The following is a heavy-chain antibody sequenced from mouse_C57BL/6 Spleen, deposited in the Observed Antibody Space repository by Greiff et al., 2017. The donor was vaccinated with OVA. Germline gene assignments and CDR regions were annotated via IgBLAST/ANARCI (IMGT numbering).Heavy chain of an antibody. V-gene: IGHV1-82*01. Sequence: QVQLQQSGPELVKPGASVKISCKASGYAFSSSWMNWVKQRPGKGLEWIGRIYPGDGDTNYNGKFKGKATLTADKSSSTAYMQLSSLTSEDSAVYFCARCQTRTGYFDVWGTGTTVTVSS. CDR2: IYPGDGDT. J-gene: IGHJ1*03. CDR1: GYAFSSSW. D-gene: IGHD3-1*01. CDR3: ARCQTRTGYFDV.